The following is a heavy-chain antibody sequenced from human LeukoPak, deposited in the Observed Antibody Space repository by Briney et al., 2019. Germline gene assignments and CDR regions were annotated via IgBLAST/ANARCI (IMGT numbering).Heavy chain of an antibody. CDR1: GGTFSSYA. D-gene: IGHD4-23*01. V-gene: IGHV1-69*05. Sequence: ASVKVSCKASGGTFSSYAISWVRQAPGQGLEWMGGIIPIFGTANYAQRFQGRVTITTDESTSTAYMELSSLRSEDTAVYYCARDLGNPGTVGYFDYWGQGTLVTVSS. CDR2: IIPIFGTA. J-gene: IGHJ4*02. CDR3: ARDLGNPGTVGYFDY.